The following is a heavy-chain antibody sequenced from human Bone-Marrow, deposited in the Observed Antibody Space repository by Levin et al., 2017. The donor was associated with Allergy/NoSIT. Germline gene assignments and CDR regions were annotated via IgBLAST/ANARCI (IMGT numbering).Heavy chain of an antibody. Sequence: GESLKISCAASGFTFSSYEMNWVRQAPGKGLEWVAYTSSTGSVMYYADSVKGRFTISRDNAENSLYLQMNSLRAEDTAVYYCARDGYNGYFYYGLDVWGQGTTVTVS. J-gene: IGHJ6*02. CDR1: GFTFSSYE. D-gene: IGHD5-24*01. CDR3: ARDGYNGYFYYGLDV. V-gene: IGHV3-48*03. CDR2: TSSTGSVM.